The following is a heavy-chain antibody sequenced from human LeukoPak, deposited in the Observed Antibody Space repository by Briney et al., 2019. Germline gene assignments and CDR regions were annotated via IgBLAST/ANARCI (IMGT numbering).Heavy chain of an antibody. Sequence: SQTLSLTCTVSGGSISSGDYYWSWIRQPPGKSLEWIAYMYYSGSTYYNPSLKSRVTMSADTSKNQVSLKLSSVTAADTAVYYCARPYYYDSRIDPWGQGILVTVSS. V-gene: IGHV4-30-4*01. CDR2: MYYSGST. J-gene: IGHJ5*02. D-gene: IGHD3-22*01. CDR1: GGSISSGDYY. CDR3: ARPYYYDSRIDP.